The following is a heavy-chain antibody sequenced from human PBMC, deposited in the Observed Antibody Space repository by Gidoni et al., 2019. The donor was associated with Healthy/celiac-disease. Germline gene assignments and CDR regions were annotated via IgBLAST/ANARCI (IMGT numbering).Heavy chain of an antibody. V-gene: IGHV4-59*01. CDR2: IYYSGST. CDR1: GASISSYY. D-gene: IGHD3-22*01. Sequence: QVQLQESGPGLVKPSETLSLTCTVSGASISSYYWSWIRQPPGKGLEWIGYIYYSGSTNYNPSLKSRVTISVDTSKNQFSLKLSSVTAADTAVYYCARDTYYDSSGTYYYYGMDVWGQGTTVTVSS. J-gene: IGHJ6*02. CDR3: ARDTYYDSSGTYYYYGMDV.